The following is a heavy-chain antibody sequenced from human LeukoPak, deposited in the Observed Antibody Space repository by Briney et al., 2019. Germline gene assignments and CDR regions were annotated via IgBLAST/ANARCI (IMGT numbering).Heavy chain of an antibody. V-gene: IGHV3-23*01. D-gene: IGHD2-15*01. CDR3: AKAVVVVAATAALDY. J-gene: IGHJ4*02. CDR1: GFTFSSYA. CDR2: ISGSGGST. Sequence: PGGSLRLSCAAPGFTFSSYAMSWVRQAPGKGLEWVSAISGSGGSTYYADSVKGRFTISRDNSKNTLYLQMNSLRAEDTAVYYCAKAVVVVAATAALDYWGQGTLVTVSS.